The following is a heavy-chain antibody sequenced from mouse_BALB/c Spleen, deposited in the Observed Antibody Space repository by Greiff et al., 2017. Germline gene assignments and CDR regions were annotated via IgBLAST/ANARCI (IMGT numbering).Heavy chain of an antibody. CDR3: ARGGSSYDYYAMDY. CDR1: GYSFTGYF. J-gene: IGHJ4*01. Sequence: VQLKESGPELVKPGASVKISCKASGYSFTGYFMNWVMQSHGKSLEWIGRINPYNGDTFYNQKFKGKATLTVDKSSSTAHMELRSLASEDSAVYYCARGGSSYDYYAMDYWGQGTSVTVSS. V-gene: IGHV1-20*02. CDR2: INPYNGDT. D-gene: IGHD1-1*01.